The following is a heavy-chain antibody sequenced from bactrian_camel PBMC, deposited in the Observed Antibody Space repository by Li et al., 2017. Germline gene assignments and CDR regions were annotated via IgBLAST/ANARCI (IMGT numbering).Heavy chain of an antibody. D-gene: IGHD2*01. Sequence: QVQLVESGEGSVQAGGSLRLSCVVSGLPISHEWVAWFRQVPGKQREAVASYAGPRYINYADSVSGRFTISEDKAKHTYYLQMNSLKPEDTAMYYCAAGRGGRWLEETAYMYWGQGTQVTVS. CDR2: YAGPRYI. CDR3: AAGRGGRWLEETAYMY. CDR1: GLPISHEW. V-gene: IGHV3S53*01. J-gene: IGHJ4*01.